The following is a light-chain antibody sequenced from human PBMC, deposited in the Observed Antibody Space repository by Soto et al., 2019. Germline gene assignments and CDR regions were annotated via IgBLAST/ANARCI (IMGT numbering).Light chain of an antibody. Sequence: IQLTQSPSSLSASVGDRVTITCRASQDISSHLAWYQQKPGKAPKLLSYAASTLQSGVPSRFSGSGSGTDFPLTISSLQPEDFATYYCQQFIFYPLTFGQGTKVEVK. J-gene: IGKJ1*01. CDR1: QDISSH. CDR2: AAS. CDR3: QQFIFYPLT. V-gene: IGKV1-9*01.